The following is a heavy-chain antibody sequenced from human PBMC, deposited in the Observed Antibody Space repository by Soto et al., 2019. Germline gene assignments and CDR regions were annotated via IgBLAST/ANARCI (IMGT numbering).Heavy chain of an antibody. Sequence: QVQLVQSGAEVKKPGASVKVSCKASGYTFTSYDINWVRQATGQGLEWMGWMNPNSGNTGYAQKFQGRVTMTRNTSISTAYIELSSLRSEDTAVYYCARAHSYDYYYYGMDVWCQGTTVTVSS. V-gene: IGHV1-8*01. D-gene: IGHD5-18*01. CDR3: ARAHSYDYYYYGMDV. CDR1: GYTFTSYD. CDR2: MNPNSGNT. J-gene: IGHJ6*02.